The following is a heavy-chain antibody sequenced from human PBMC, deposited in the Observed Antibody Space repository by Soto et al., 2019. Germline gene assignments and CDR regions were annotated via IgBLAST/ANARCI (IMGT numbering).Heavy chain of an antibody. D-gene: IGHD2-21*02. CDR1: GFTFSSYD. V-gene: IGHV3-30*18. CDR2: ISYYGSNK. Sequence: PGGSLRLSCAASGFTFSSYDMHWVRQAPGRGLELVAVISYYGSNKYYADSVKGRFTISRDNSKNTLYLQMNSLRAEDTAVYYCAKDLRIVVVTAPLDYWGQGT. CDR3: AKDLRIVVVTAPLDY. J-gene: IGHJ4*02.